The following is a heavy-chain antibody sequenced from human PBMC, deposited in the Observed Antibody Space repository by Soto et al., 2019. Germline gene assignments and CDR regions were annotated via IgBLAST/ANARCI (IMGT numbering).Heavy chain of an antibody. CDR3: ARGVTSGSLPPFDL. Sequence: ASVKVSCKASGYTFTSYDINWVRQATGQGLEWMGWMNPNSGNTGYAQKFQGRVTMTRNTSISTAYMELSSLRSEDTAAYYCARGVTSGSLPPFDLWGQGTLVTVSS. J-gene: IGHJ4*02. V-gene: IGHV1-8*01. CDR2: MNPNSGNT. D-gene: IGHD1-26*01. CDR1: GYTFTSYD.